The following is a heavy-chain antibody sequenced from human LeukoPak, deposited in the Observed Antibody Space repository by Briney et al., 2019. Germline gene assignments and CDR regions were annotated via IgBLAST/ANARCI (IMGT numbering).Heavy chain of an antibody. Sequence: GGSLRLSCEVSGISVRGSYMSWVRQAPGKGLEWVSVIYSGDRTYYAESVKGRFTISRDNAKNTLYLQVSSLRAEDTAVYYCARDHHGIHSAFDVWGQGTMVTVS. CDR2: IYSGDRT. CDR3: ARDHHGIHSAFDV. D-gene: IGHD1-14*01. J-gene: IGHJ3*01. V-gene: IGHV3-53*05. CDR1: GISVRGSY.